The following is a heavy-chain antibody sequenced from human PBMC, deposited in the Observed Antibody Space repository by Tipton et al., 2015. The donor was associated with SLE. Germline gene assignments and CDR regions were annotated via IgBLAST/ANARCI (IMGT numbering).Heavy chain of an antibody. Sequence: TLSLTCAVCGGSFSGYYWSWIRQPPGKGLEWIGEINHSGSTNYNPSLKSRVTISVDTSKNQFSLKLSSVTAADTAVYYCARGDRGVLLPPYWFDPWGQGTLVTVSS. CDR1: GGSFSGYY. V-gene: IGHV4-34*01. CDR2: INHSGST. J-gene: IGHJ5*02. D-gene: IGHD3-10*01. CDR3: ARGDRGVLLPPYWFDP.